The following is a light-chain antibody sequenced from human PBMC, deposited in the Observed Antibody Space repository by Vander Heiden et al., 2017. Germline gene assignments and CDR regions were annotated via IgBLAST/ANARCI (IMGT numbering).Light chain of an antibody. CDR3: QQRSNWPPST. CDR2: DAS. CDR1: QSVSSY. Sequence: IVLTQSPATLSLSPGERATLSCRASQSVSSYLAWYQQKPGQAPRLLIYDASNRATGIPARFSGSGYGTDFTLTISSLEPEDFAVYYCQQRSNWPPSTFGQGTKMEIK. J-gene: IGKJ2*01. V-gene: IGKV3-11*01.